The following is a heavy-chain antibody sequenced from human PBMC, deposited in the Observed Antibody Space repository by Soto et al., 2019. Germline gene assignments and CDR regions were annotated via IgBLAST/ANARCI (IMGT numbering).Heavy chain of an antibody. CDR2: ISYDGSNK. CDR1: GFTFSSYG. CDR3: AKDLVYYGSGSYYNLDY. D-gene: IGHD3-10*01. Sequence: PGGSLSLSCAASGFTFSSYGMHWVRQAPGKGLEWVAVISYDGSNKYYADSVKGRFTISRDNSKNTLYLQMNSLRAEDTAVYYCAKDLVYYGSGSYYNLDYWGQGTLVTVS. J-gene: IGHJ4*02. V-gene: IGHV3-30*18.